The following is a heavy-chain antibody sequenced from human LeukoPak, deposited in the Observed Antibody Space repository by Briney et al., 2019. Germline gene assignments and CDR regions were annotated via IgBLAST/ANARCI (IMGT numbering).Heavy chain of an antibody. CDR1: GYTFTGYY. J-gene: IGHJ4*02. CDR3: AKGYPIVGVIPGLDY. CDR2: INPNSGGT. D-gene: IGHD1-26*01. V-gene: IGHV1-2*02. Sequence: AASEKVSCKASGYTFTGYYMHWVRQAPGQGLEWMGWINPNSGGTNYAQKFQGRVTMTRDTSISTAYMELSRLRSDDTAVYYCAKGYPIVGVIPGLDYWGQGTLVTVSS.